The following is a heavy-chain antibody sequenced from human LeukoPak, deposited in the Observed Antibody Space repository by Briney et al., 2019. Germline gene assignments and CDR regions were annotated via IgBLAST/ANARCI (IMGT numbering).Heavy chain of an antibody. CDR3: ARSDYGDYPGYFQH. J-gene: IGHJ1*01. D-gene: IGHD4-17*01. Sequence: SETLSLTCTVSGGSISSGAYYWSWLRPHPGKGLEWLGYIYYSGSTYYNPSLKSRVTISVDTSKNQFSLKLSSVTAADTAVYYCARSDYGDYPGYFQHWGQGTLAIVSS. CDR1: GGSISSGAYY. V-gene: IGHV4-31*03. CDR2: IYYSGST.